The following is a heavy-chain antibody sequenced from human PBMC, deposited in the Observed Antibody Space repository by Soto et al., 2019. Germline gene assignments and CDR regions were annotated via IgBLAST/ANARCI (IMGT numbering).Heavy chain of an antibody. D-gene: IGHD6-25*01. J-gene: IGHJ5*02. V-gene: IGHV4-59*07. CDR2: IYYSGST. Sequence: PSYTTYLTRTASGGTIYSYYLSWIRQPPGKGLEWIGYIYYSGSTNYNPSLKSRVTISVDTSKNQFSLKLSSVTAADTAVYYCARARTAAASSWFDPWGQGTLVTVSS. CDR1: GGTIYSYY. CDR3: ARARTAAASSWFDP.